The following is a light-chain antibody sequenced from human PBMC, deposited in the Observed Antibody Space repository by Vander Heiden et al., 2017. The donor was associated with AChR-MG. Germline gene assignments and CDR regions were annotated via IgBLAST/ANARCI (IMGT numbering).Light chain of an antibody. CDR2: NAS. Sequence: VQMTQSPSSLSASVGDRVTITCRATQDIRNYVNWYQQKPGKAPKLLIHNASRLQSDVASRFSGSGFGTDFTLTINNLQPDDFATYYCEESDDFPQSFAQGTRVEIK. V-gene: IGKV1-39*01. CDR3: EESDDFPQS. J-gene: IGKJ2*01. CDR1: QDIRNY.